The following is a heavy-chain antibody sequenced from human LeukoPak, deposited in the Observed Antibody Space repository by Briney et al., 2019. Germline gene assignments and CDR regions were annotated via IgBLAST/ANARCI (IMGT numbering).Heavy chain of an antibody. J-gene: IGHJ4*02. CDR3: AMDINGDLFHV. CDR2: IIIDGSAT. V-gene: IGHV3-74*01. Sequence: GRSLRPSCAVSESSFSSYWMHWVRQPPEKGLEWVFRIIIDGSATAYANSVKGRFSMSTDSAKYTASLHMNSLRVEDTAMYYCAMDINGDLFHVWGQGTPVTVSS. D-gene: IGHD2-2*03. CDR1: ESSFSSYW.